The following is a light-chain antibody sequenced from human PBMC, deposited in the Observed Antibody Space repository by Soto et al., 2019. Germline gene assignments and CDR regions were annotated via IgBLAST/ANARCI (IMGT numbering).Light chain of an antibody. CDR1: QTISSW. J-gene: IGKJ5*01. CDR2: DAS. CDR3: QQYDNLPLT. Sequence: DIQMTQSPSSVSASVGDRVTITCRASQTISSWLAWYQQKPGKAPKFLIYDASSLETGVPSRFSGSGSGTDFTFTINSLQPEDIATYYCQQYDNLPLTFGGGTRLEIK. V-gene: IGKV1-5*01.